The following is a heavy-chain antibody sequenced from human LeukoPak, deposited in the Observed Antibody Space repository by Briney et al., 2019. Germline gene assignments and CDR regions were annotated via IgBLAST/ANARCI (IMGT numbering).Heavy chain of an antibody. CDR3: ARYGGSYQIRNDAFDI. CDR2: ISSSSPYI. D-gene: IGHD1-26*01. V-gene: IGHV3-21*01. J-gene: IGHJ3*02. Sequence: KAGGSLRLSCAASGFTFSDYSMNWVRQAPGKGLEWVASISSSSPYIYYTDSVKGRFTISRDNAKNSLYLQMNSLRAEDTAVYYCARYGGSYQIRNDAFDIWGQGTMVTVSS. CDR1: GFTFSDYS.